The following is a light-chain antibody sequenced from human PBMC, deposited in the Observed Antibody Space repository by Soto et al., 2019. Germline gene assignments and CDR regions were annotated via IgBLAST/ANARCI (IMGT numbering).Light chain of an antibody. J-gene: IGKJ1*01. Sequence: EVVLTQSPGTLSLSPGEGATLSCRTSQRVTNNYLAWYQQKPGHPPKLLIYGASSRATGIPDRFSGSGSGTDFTLTISKMALEEFAVYFCHQYGCSPRTFGQGTKV. CDR2: GAS. CDR3: HQYGCSPRT. CDR1: QRVTNNY. V-gene: IGKV3-20*01.